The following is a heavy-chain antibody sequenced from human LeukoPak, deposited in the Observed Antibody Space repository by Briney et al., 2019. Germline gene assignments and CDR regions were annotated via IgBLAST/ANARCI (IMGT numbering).Heavy chain of an antibody. D-gene: IGHD2-2*01. Sequence: GASVKVSCKASGYTFTGYYIHWVRQAPGQGLEWMGWINPNSGGTNYAQKFQGRVTMTRDTSISTAYMELSRLRSDDTAVYYCAREPVVPVPAAIFNWFDPWGQGTLVTVSS. CDR2: INPNSGGT. CDR3: AREPVVPVPAAIFNWFDP. J-gene: IGHJ5*02. V-gene: IGHV1-2*02. CDR1: GYTFTGYY.